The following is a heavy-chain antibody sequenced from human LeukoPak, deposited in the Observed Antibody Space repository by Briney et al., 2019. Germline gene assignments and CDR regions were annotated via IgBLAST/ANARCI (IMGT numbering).Heavy chain of an antibody. CDR3: ARWEYCSSTYCSFDY. J-gene: IGHJ4*02. Sequence: GGSLRLSCAASGFTFSSYSMNWVRQAPGKGLEWVSSISSSSSCIYYADSVKGRFTISRDNAKNSLYLQMNSLRAEDTAVYYCARWEYCSSTYCSFDYWGQGTLVTVSS. D-gene: IGHD2-2*01. CDR2: ISSSSSCI. CDR1: GFTFSSYS. V-gene: IGHV3-21*01.